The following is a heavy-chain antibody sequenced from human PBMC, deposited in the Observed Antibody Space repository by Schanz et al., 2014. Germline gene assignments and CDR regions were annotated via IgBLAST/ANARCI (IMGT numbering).Heavy chain of an antibody. CDR2: ISASGVDT. J-gene: IGHJ4*02. Sequence: DVPLLESGGGLVQPGGSLSLSCAASEFTFSTDAMSWVRQAPGNGLEWLSVISASGVDTYYADSVRGRFTISRDNSKNTLYVQMNSLRAEDTAVYYCANNCNLDYWGQGTRVTVSS. CDR3: ANNCNLDY. V-gene: IGHV3-23*01. CDR1: EFTFSTDA. D-gene: IGHD1-20*01.